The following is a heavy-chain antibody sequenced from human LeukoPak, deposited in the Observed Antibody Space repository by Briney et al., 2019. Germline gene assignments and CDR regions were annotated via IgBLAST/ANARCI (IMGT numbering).Heavy chain of an antibody. CDR1: GGSISSYY. CDR2: IYYSGST. D-gene: IGHD4-17*01. Sequence: PSETLSLTCTVSGGSISSYYWSWIRQPPGKGLEWIGYIYYSGSTNYNPSLKGRVTISVDTSKNQFSLKLSSVTAADTAVYYCARLPMTTVTPGWFDPWGQGTLVTVSS. CDR3: ARLPMTTVTPGWFDP. V-gene: IGHV4-59*01. J-gene: IGHJ5*02.